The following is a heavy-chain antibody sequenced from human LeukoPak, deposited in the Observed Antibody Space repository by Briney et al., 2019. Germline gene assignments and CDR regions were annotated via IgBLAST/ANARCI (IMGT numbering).Heavy chain of an antibody. CDR2: IKNDGSTT. D-gene: IGHD2-15*01. Sequence: GGSLRLSCAAAASTFTFTTHWMHWARQAPGKVLGWGSRIKNDGSTTSYADSVKGRFTISTDNAKNTLYLAMNNLRGEDTAVYYCARESARYCSGGSCYSDAFDIWGQGTMVIVSS. CDR3: ARESARYCSGGSCYSDAFDI. CDR1: TFTFTTHW. V-gene: IGHV3-74*01. J-gene: IGHJ3*02.